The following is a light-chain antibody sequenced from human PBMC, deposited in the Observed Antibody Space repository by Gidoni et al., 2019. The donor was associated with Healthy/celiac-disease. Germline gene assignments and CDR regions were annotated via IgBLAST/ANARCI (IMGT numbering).Light chain of an antibody. CDR2: EAS. CDR3: QQYDNLPLT. J-gene: IGKJ3*01. Sequence: DIQMTQSPSSLSASVGDRVTITCQASQDISNYLNWYQQKPGKAPKLLIYEASNLETGVPSRFSGRGSGTDFTFTISSLQPEDIATYYCQQYDNLPLTFGPGTKVDIK. CDR1: QDISNY. V-gene: IGKV1-33*01.